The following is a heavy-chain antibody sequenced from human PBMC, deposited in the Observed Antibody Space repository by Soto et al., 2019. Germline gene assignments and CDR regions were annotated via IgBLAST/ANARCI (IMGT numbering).Heavy chain of an antibody. V-gene: IGHV3-23*01. CDR2: ISGSGGST. D-gene: IGHD3-16*02. CDR3: AKDSGDMITFGGVIPSIH. J-gene: IGHJ4*02. CDR1: GFTFSSYA. Sequence: PGGSLRLSCAASGFTFSSYAMSWVRQAPGKGLEWVSAISGSGGSTYYADSVKGRFTIPRDNSKNTLYLQMNSLRAEDTAVFYCAKDSGDMITFGGVIPSIHWGQGTLVTVSS.